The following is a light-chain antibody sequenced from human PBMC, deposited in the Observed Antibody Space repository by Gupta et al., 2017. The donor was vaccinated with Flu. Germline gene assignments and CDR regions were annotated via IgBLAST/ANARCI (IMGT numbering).Light chain of an antibody. V-gene: IGLV1-51*01. CDR1: TFNVGSNY. J-gene: IGLJ3*02. CDR3: GTWDRILNAAV. Sequence: KVVISCSGTTFNVGSNYVAWYQQLPGTAPKLLIYDDNKRPSGIPERFSCSRSGTSATLGIAGLQTGDEATYYCGTWDRILNAAVFGGGTEVTVL. CDR2: DDN.